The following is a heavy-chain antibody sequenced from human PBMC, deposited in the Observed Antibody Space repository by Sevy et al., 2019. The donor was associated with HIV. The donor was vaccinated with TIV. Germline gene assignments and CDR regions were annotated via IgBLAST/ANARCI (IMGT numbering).Heavy chain of an antibody. Sequence: GGSLRLSCAASGFTFSSYAMHWVRQAPGKGLEWVAVISYDGSNKYYADSVKGRFTISRDNSKNTLYLKMNSLRAEDTAVYYCARDSVAKQYYDSSDDAFDIWGQGTMVTVSS. CDR2: ISYDGSNK. CDR1: GFTFSSYA. J-gene: IGHJ3*02. CDR3: ARDSVAKQYYDSSDDAFDI. D-gene: IGHD3-22*01. V-gene: IGHV3-30-3*01.